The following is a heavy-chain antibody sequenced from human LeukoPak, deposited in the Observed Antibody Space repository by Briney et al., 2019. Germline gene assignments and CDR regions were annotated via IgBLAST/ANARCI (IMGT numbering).Heavy chain of an antibody. CDR2: INHSGST. CDR1: GGSFSGYY. J-gene: IGHJ4*02. CDR3: VRGLWELQKPNYFDY. Sequence: SETLSLTCAVYGGSFSGYYWSWIRQPPGKGLEWVGEINHSGSTNYNPSLRSRVTISVNKSKNQFSLKLSAVTAADTAVYYCVRGLWELQKPNYFDYWGQGTLVTVSS. D-gene: IGHD1-26*01. V-gene: IGHV4-34*01.